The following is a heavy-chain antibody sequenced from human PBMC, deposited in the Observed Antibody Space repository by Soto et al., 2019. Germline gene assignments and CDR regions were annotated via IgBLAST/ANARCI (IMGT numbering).Heavy chain of an antibody. J-gene: IGHJ6*02. CDR2: ISYDGSNK. Sequence: GGSLRPSCAASGFTFSSYGMHWVRQAPGKGLEWVAVISYDGSNKYYADSVKGRFTISRDNSKNTLYLQMNSLRAEDTAVYYCAKEGSDYDILTGSGYYGMDVWGQGTTVTVSS. V-gene: IGHV3-30*18. D-gene: IGHD3-9*01. CDR3: AKEGSDYDILTGSGYYGMDV. CDR1: GFTFSSYG.